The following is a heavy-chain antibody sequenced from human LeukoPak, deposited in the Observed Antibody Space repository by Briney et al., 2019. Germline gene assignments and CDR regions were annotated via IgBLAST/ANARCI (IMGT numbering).Heavy chain of an antibody. Sequence: SETLSLTCTVSGGSISSYYWSWIRQPPGKGLEWIGYIYYSGSTNYNPSLKSRVTISVDTSRNQFSLKLSSVTAADTVVYYCARHGAVGATGRVWFDPWGQGTLVTVSS. CDR3: ARHGAVGATGRVWFDP. CDR2: IYYSGST. V-gene: IGHV4-59*08. D-gene: IGHD1-26*01. J-gene: IGHJ5*02. CDR1: GGSISSYY.